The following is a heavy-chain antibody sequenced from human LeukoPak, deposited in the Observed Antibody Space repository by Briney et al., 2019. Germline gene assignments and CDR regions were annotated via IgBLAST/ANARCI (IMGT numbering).Heavy chain of an antibody. CDR1: GYTFTSYD. J-gene: IGHJ6*03. Sequence: ASVKVSCKASGYTFTSYDINWVRQATGQGLEWMGWMNPNSGNTGYAQKFQGRVTITRNTSISTAYMELSSLRSEDTAVYYCARAGVDYYYYYMDVWRKGTTVTVSS. V-gene: IGHV1-8*03. CDR2: MNPNSGNT. D-gene: IGHD2-8*01. CDR3: ARAGVDYYYYYMDV.